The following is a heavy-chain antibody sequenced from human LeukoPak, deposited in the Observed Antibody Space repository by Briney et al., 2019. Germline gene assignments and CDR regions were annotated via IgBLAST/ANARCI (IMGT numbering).Heavy chain of an antibody. CDR3: ARGDIVVIPAALRVGWFDP. J-gene: IGHJ5*02. CDR1: GFTLNTYS. D-gene: IGHD2-2*01. Sequence: GGSLRLSCAASGFTLNTYSMNWVRQAPGKGLEWLSYISSSGTSIYYADSVKGRFTTSRDDAKNSLYLQMNSPRAEDTAMYYCARGDIVVIPAALRVGWFDPWGQGTLVTVSS. CDR2: ISSSGTSI. V-gene: IGHV3-48*01.